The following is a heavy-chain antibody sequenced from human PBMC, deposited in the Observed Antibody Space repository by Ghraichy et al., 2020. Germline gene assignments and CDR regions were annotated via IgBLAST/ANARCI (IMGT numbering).Heavy chain of an antibody. CDR3: ARGYIGSFLQDY. D-gene: IGHD1-26*01. J-gene: IGHJ4*02. CDR1: GFTFSSYW. V-gene: IGHV3-74*01. Sequence: GESLNISCAASGFTFSSYWMHWVRQAPGKGPVWVSRVNSDGTAINYADSVKGRFTISRDNAKNTLYLQMSSLRAEDTAVYYCARGYIGSFLQDYWGQGTLVTVSS. CDR2: VNSDGTAI.